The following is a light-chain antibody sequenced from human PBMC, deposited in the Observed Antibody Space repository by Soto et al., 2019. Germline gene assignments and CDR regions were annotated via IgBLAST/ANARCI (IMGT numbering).Light chain of an antibody. V-gene: IGLV2-8*01. CDR1: SSDVGGYNY. Sequence: QSALTQPPSASGSPGQSVTISCTGTSSDVGGYNYVSWYQQHPGKAPKLMIYEVNKRPSGVPDRFSGSKSANTASLTVSGLQAEDEADYYCSSYAGSNHLLFGGGTKLTVL. CDR3: SSYAGSNHLL. CDR2: EVN. J-gene: IGLJ2*01.